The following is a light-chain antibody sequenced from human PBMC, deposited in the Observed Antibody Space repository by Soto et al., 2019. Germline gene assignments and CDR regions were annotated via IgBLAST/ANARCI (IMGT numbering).Light chain of an antibody. V-gene: IGKV3-15*01. CDR2: GAS. Sequence: EIVMTQSPATLSVSPGERATLSCRASQSVSSNLAWYQQKPGQAPRLLINGASTRATGIPARFSGSGSGTEFTLTICRLQSEDFAVYYCQQYNNWRREFSQGTKVDIK. J-gene: IGKJ1*01. CDR1: QSVSSN. CDR3: QQYNNWRRE.